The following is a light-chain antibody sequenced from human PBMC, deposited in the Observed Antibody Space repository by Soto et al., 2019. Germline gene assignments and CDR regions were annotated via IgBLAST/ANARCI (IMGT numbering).Light chain of an antibody. CDR2: DVS. V-gene: IGLV2-14*03. CDR1: SSDVGAFNY. Sequence: LTQPASVSGSPGQSIAISCTGTSSDVGAFNYVSWYQQHPGKAPKFMIFDVSSRPSGVSDRFSGSKSGNTASLTISGLQTEDEADYYCVSYTTSSTYVFGTGTKVTVL. CDR3: VSYTTSSTYV. J-gene: IGLJ1*01.